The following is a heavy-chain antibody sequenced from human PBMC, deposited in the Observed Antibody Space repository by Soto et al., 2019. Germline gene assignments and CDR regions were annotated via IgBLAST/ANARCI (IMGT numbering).Heavy chain of an antibody. V-gene: IGHV4-34*01. CDR1: GGSFSGYY. J-gene: IGHJ4*02. CDR3: AREGGLWFGRIGHYFDY. D-gene: IGHD3-10*01. Sequence: QVQLQQWGAGLLKPSETLSLTCAVYGGSFSGYYWSWIRQPPGKGLEWIGEINHSGSTNYNPSLKSRVTISVDTSKNQFSLKLSSVTAADTAVYYCAREGGLWFGRIGHYFDYWGQGTLVTVSS. CDR2: INHSGST.